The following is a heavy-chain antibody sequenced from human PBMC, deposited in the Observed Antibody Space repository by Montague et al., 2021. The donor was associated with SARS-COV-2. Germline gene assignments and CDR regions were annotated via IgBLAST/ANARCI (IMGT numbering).Heavy chain of an antibody. J-gene: IGHJ4*02. CDR2: ISSSGGI. CDR3: ARHRITIFLGRMFDY. Sequence: SETLSLTCTVSGSISGYYWTWIRQSAGKGLEWIGRISSSGGIDYNASLKSRVTMSLDTSKNQFSLKLSSVTAADTAVYYCARHRITIFLGRMFDYWGQGTLVTVSS. CDR1: GSISGYY. V-gene: IGHV4-4*07. D-gene: IGHD3-9*01.